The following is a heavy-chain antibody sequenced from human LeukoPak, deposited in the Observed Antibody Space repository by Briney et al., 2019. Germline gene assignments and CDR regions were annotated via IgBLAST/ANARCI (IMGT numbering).Heavy chain of an antibody. CDR2: ISYDGSNK. J-gene: IGHJ4*02. CDR1: GFTFSSYG. D-gene: IGHD3-10*01. CDR3: AKGPTMVRGVLGY. V-gene: IGHV3-30*18. Sequence: GGSLRLSCAASGFTFSSYGMHWARQAPGKGLEWVAVISYDGSNKYYADSVKGRFTISRDNSKNTLYLQMNSLRAEDTAVYYCAKGPTMVRGVLGYWGQGTLVTVSS.